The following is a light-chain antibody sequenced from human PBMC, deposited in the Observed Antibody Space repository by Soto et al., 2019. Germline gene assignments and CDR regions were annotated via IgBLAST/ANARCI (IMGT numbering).Light chain of an antibody. V-gene: IGLV2-14*03. CDR3: SSYSSSTTHVV. CDR1: SSDVGDFNY. Sequence: QSALTQPASVSGSPGRSVTISCTGTSSDVGDFNYVSWYQHLPGRAPKLIIYDVTNRPSGISYRFSASKSGRTASLTISGLQAEDEAYDYCSSYSSSTTHVVFGGGTKLTVL. J-gene: IGLJ2*01. CDR2: DVT.